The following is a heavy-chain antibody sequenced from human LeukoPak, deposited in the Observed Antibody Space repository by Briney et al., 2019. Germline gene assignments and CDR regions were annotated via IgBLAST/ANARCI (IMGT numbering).Heavy chain of an antibody. J-gene: IGHJ4*02. D-gene: IGHD3-10*01. V-gene: IGHV1-8*01. CDR1: GYTFTIYD. CDR3: ARGRNYYGSGSAWVDY. CDR2: MNPNSGNT. Sequence: GASVKVSCKASGYTFTIYDINWVRQGTGQRLEWMGWMNPNSGNTDYAQKFQGRVTMTRSTSISTAYMELSSLRTEDTAVYFCARGRNYYGSGSAWVDYWGQGTLVTVSS.